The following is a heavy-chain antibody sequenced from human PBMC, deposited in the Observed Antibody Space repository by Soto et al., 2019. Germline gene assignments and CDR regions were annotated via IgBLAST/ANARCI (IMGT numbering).Heavy chain of an antibody. CDR1: GFTFSSYG. Sequence: GGSLRLSCAASGFTFSSYGMHWVRQAPGKGLEWVAVISYDGSNKYYADSVKGRFTISRDNSKNTLYLQMNSLRAEDTAVYYCAKGKRYCSSTSCYAGNWFDAWGQGTLVTVSS. V-gene: IGHV3-30*18. CDR2: ISYDGSNK. D-gene: IGHD2-2*01. J-gene: IGHJ5*02. CDR3: AKGKRYCSSTSCYAGNWFDA.